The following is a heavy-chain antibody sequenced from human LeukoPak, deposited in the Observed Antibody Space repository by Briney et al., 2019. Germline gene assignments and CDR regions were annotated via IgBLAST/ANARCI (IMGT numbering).Heavy chain of an antibody. Sequence: ASVKVSCKASGYTFTSYYMHWVRQAPGQGLEWMGIINPSGGSTSYAQKFQGRVTMTRDTSTSTAYMELRSLRSDDTAVYYCARDRAVAGPNYYYYYGMDVWGQGTTVTVSS. J-gene: IGHJ6*02. D-gene: IGHD6-19*01. CDR3: ARDRAVAGPNYYYYYGMDV. CDR1: GYTFTSYY. V-gene: IGHV1-46*01. CDR2: INPSGGST.